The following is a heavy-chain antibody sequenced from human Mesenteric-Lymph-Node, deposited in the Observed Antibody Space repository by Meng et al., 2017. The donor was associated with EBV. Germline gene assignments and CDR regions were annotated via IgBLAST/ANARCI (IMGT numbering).Heavy chain of an antibody. V-gene: IGHV4-4*02. CDR3: ARNVQSCSGSNCYHWFDP. CDR2: IYHSGGT. J-gene: IGHJ5*02. CDR1: GVSITSNNW. D-gene: IGHD2-2*01. Sequence: QGQLQESGPGLVKPSGTLSLTCTVSGVSITSNNWWTWVRQPPGKGLEWIGKIYHSGGTNYNPSLESRVTISVDKSTNQFSLRVSSVTAADTAVYYCARNVQSCSGSNCYHWFDPWGQGTLVTVSS.